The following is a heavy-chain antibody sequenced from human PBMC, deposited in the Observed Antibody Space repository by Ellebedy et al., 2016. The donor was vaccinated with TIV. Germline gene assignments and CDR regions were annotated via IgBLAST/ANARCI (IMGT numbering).Heavy chain of an antibody. Sequence: GESLKISCTASGFTFSSYSMNWVRQAPGKGLEWISYISSSGTMYYADSVKGRFTISRDNAKNSLYLQMNSLRAEDTAVYYCARYYYGSGEQDYWGQGTLVTVSS. CDR3: ARYYYGSGEQDY. CDR1: GFTFSSYS. CDR2: ISSSGTM. J-gene: IGHJ4*02. V-gene: IGHV3-48*04. D-gene: IGHD3-10*01.